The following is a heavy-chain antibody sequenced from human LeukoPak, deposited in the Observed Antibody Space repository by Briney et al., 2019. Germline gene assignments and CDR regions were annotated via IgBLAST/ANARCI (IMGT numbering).Heavy chain of an antibody. D-gene: IGHD3-16*02. V-gene: IGHV1-18*04. J-gene: IGHJ3*02. CDR3: ARAQYYDYVWGSYRTPPRDI. CDR2: ISAYNGNT. CDR1: GYTFTSYG. Sequence: ASVKVSCKASGYTFTSYGISWVRQAPGQGLEWVGWISAYNGNTNYAHKLQGRVTMTTDTSTSTAYMELRSLRSDDTAVYYCARAQYYDYVWGSYRTPPRDIWGQGTMVTVSS.